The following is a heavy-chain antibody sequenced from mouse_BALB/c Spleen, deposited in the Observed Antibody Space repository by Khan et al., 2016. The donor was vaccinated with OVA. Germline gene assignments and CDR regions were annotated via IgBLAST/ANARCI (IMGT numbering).Heavy chain of an antibody. CDR1: GYTFTDYN. J-gene: IGHJ3*01. CDR2: IYPNNGGA. D-gene: IGHD1-2*01. V-gene: IGHV1S29*02. Sequence: VQLQQSGPELVKPGASVKISCKASGYTFTDYNMDWVKQSLGKSLEWIGYIYPNNGGAGYNQKFKTKATLTVDISSSPAYIELRSVPSEDSAVYHCARAGYGSFAYWGQGTLVTVSA. CDR3: ARAGYGSFAY.